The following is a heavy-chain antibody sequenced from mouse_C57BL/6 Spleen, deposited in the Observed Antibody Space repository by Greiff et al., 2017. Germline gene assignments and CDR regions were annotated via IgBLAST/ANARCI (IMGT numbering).Heavy chain of an antibody. Sequence: EVKLVESGGGLVKPGGSLKLSCAASGFTFSSYAMSWVRQTPEKRLEWVATISDGGSYTYYPDNVKGRFTISRDNAKNNLYLQMSHLKSEDTAMYYCARSHGNYERRGFYYFDYWGQGTTLTVSS. CDR1: GFTFSSYA. CDR2: ISDGGSYT. J-gene: IGHJ2*01. V-gene: IGHV5-4*03. CDR3: ARSHGNYERRGFYYFDY. D-gene: IGHD2-1*01.